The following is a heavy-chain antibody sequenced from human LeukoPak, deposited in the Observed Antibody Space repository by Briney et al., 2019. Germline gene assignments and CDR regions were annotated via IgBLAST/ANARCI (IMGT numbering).Heavy chain of an antibody. D-gene: IGHD4/OR15-4a*01. J-gene: IGHJ4*02. CDR1: GFIFSNYE. V-gene: IGHV3-53*01. CDR2: IYSGTI. CDR3: ARRAGAYSHPYDY. Sequence: GGSLRLSCAGSGFIFSNYEMNWVRQAPGKGLEWVSFIYSGTIHYSDSVKGRFTISRDNSKNTLYLQMNSLRAEDTAVYYCARRAGAYSHPYDYWGQGTLVTVSS.